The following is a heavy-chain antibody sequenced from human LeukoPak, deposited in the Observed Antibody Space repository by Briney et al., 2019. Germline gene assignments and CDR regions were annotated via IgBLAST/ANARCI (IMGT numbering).Heavy chain of an antibody. V-gene: IGHV1-2*02. D-gene: IGHD3-10*01. J-gene: IGHJ6*02. Sequence: ASVKVSCKASGYTFTGYYMHWVRQAPGQGLEWMGWINPNSGGTNYAQKFQGRVAITRDTSTSTVYMEVSSLRSEDTAVYYCARDRHGSGTYNYYGMDVWGQGTTVTVSS. CDR3: ARDRHGSGTYNYYGMDV. CDR2: INPNSGGT. CDR1: GYTFTGYY.